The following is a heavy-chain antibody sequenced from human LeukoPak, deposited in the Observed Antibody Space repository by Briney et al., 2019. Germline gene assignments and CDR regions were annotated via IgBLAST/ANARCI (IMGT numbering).Heavy chain of an antibody. V-gene: IGHV4-39*07. J-gene: IGHJ3*02. CDR3: ARDRSSGWDDAFDI. CDR2: IYYSGST. D-gene: IGHD6-19*01. Sequence: SETLSLTCTVPGGSISSSSYYWGWIRQPPGKGLEWIGSIYYSGSTYYNPSLKSRVTISVDTSKNQFSLKLSSVTAADTAVYYCARDRSSGWDDAFDIWGQGTMVTVSS. CDR1: GGSISSSSYY.